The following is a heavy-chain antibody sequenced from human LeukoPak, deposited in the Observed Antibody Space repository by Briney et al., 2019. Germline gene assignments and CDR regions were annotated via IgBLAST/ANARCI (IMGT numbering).Heavy chain of an antibody. CDR2: IYYSGST. CDR3: ARRFDS. CDR1: GDSINAYN. J-gene: IGHJ4*02. V-gene: IGHV4-59*08. Sequence: SVTLSLTCTVSGDSINAYNWNWVRQPPGKGLEWIGYIYYSGSTDYNPSLKTRVTISVDTSKNQFSLRLTSVTAADTAVYYCARRFDSWGQGILVTVSS.